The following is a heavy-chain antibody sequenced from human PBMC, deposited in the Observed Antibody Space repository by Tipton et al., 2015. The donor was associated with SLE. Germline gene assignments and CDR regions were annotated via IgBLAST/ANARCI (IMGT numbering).Heavy chain of an antibody. D-gene: IGHD2-15*01. Sequence: QLVQSGPEVKRPGASVKVSCKASGYTFTSYGISWVRQAPGQGLEWMGWISAYNGNTNYAQKLQGRVTMTTDTSTSTAYMELRSLRSDDTAVYYCAGGGIVVVVAATRYFDYWGQGTLVTVSS. V-gene: IGHV1-18*01. J-gene: IGHJ4*02. CDR2: ISAYNGNT. CDR3: AGGGIVVVVAATRYFDY. CDR1: GYTFTSYG.